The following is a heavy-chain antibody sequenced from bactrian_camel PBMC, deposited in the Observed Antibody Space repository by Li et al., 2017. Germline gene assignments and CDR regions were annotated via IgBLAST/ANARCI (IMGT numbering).Heavy chain of an antibody. D-gene: IGHD7*01. V-gene: IGHV3S1*01. CDR3: AKGRPRLGLVAADLD. CDR1: GVSFSNHY. J-gene: IGHJ4*01. Sequence: VESGGGLVQPGGSLRLSCAKSGVSFSNHYINWVRQRPGKGLEWVSDINSDGGGTYYTDSVKGRFTISRDNAKNTPYLQLDSLKTEDTATYLCAKGRPRLGLVAADLDRGQGTQVTVS. CDR2: INSDGGGT.